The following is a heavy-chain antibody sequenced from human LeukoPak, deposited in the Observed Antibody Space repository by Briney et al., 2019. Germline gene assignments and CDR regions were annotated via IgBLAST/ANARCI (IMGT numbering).Heavy chain of an antibody. CDR2: FSGSGGSR. D-gene: IGHD1-26*01. Sequence: GGSLRLSCAASGFTFYAMSWVREAPGKGLEWGSAFSGSGGSRYYAYSVKGRGTVSRDIAKHSLYLQMNSLRAEDTAVYYCARDKIVGPTRFDYWGQGILVTVSS. CDR3: ARDKIVGPTRFDY. V-gene: IGHV3-23*01. J-gene: IGHJ4*02. CDR1: GFTFYA.